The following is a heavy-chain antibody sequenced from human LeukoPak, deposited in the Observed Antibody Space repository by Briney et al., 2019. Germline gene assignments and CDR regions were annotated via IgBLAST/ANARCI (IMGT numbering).Heavy chain of an antibody. V-gene: IGHV1-69*13. D-gene: IGHD1-26*01. J-gene: IGHJ4*02. CDR1: GYTFTSYA. CDR2: IIPIFGTA. CDR3: ARMISGSSSSHDY. Sequence: SVKVSCKASGYTFTSYAMNWVRQAPGQGLEWMGGIIPIFGTANYAQKFQGRVTITADESTSTAYMELSSLRSEDTAVYYCARMISGSSSSHDYWGQGTLVTVSS.